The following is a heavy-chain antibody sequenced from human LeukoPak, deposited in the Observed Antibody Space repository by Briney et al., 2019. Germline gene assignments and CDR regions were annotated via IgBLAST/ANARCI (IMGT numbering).Heavy chain of an antibody. Sequence: PGRSLRLSCAASGFTFSSYGMHWVRQAPGKGLEWVAVIWYDGSNKYYADSVKGRFTISRDNSKNTLYLQMNSLRAEDTAVYYCARDGAHYGSGSYVGWFDPWGQGTLVTVSS. CDR2: IWYDGSNK. J-gene: IGHJ5*02. V-gene: IGHV3-33*01. CDR1: GFTFSSYG. D-gene: IGHD3-10*01. CDR3: ARDGAHYGSGSYVGWFDP.